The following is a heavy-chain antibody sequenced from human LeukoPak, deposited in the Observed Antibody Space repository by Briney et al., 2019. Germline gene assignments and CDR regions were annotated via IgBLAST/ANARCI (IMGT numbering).Heavy chain of an antibody. V-gene: IGHV3-11*06. Sequence: GGSLRLSCEVSGFTFSDHYMSWIRQAPGKRLEWVSYISSGSTYTNYADSVEGRFTISRDNAKNSLYLQMNSLRAEDTAVYYCAIPSGISSRVDVFDIWGQGTMVTVSS. CDR2: ISSGSTYT. CDR1: GFTFSDHY. D-gene: IGHD6-6*01. CDR3: AIPSGISSRVDVFDI. J-gene: IGHJ3*02.